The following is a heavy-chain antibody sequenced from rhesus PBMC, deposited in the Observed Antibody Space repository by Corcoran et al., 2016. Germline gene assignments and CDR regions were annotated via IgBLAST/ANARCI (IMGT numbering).Heavy chain of an antibody. J-gene: IGHJ5-2*02. Sequence: QVQLQESGPGLVKPSETLSLTCAVSGGSISSNYWSWIRQAPGKGREWIGRIYGSGGSTDYNPSLKSRVTISTDTSKNQFSLKLSSVTAADTAVYYCAREGGGIVVIDSLDVWGRGVLVTVSS. V-gene: IGHV4-160*01. CDR1: GGSISSNY. CDR2: IYGSGGST. CDR3: AREGGGIVVIDSLDV. D-gene: IGHD3-16*01.